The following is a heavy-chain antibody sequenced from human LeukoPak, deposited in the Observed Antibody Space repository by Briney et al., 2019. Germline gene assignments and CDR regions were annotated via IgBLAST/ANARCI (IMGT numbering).Heavy chain of an antibody. CDR2: IYFSGTT. CDR1: GGSISNYY. J-gene: IGHJ6*02. CDR3: AREDPQTTVPEGLDV. V-gene: IGHV4-59*01. Sequence: SETLSLTCTVSGGSISNYYWSWLRQPPGKGLEWIGYIYFSGTTNINPSLKSRVTISVDMSKNQFSLKLSSVTAAATAVYYCAREDPQTTVPEGLDVWGQGTTVTVSS. D-gene: IGHD4-17*01.